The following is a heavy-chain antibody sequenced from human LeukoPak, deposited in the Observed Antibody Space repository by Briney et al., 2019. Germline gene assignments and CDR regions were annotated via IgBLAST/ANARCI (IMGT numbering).Heavy chain of an antibody. CDR1: GFTFSSYG. CDR3: AKESSSRYYYYYGMDV. J-gene: IGHJ6*02. V-gene: IGHV3-30*18. Sequence: PGGSLRLSCAASGFTFSSYGMHWVRQAPGKGLEWVAVISYDGSNKYYADSVKGRFTISRDNSKNTLYLQMNSLRAEDTAVYYCAKESSSRYYYYYGMDVWGQGTTVTVSS. CDR2: ISYDGSNK. D-gene: IGHD6-13*01.